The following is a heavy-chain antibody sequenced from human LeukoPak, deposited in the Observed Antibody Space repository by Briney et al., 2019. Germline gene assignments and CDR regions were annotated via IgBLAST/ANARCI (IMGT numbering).Heavy chain of an antibody. CDR2: IYYSGST. J-gene: IGHJ5*02. CDR1: GGSISSYY. V-gene: IGHV4-59*01. Sequence: SETLSLTSTDSGGSISSYYWSWIRQPPGKGLEWSGYIYYSGSTSYIPSLKSRVTISVDTSKNQFSLKLSSVTAADTAVYYCARGYYGSGLNWFDPWGQGTLVTVSS. CDR3: ARGYYGSGLNWFDP. D-gene: IGHD3-10*01.